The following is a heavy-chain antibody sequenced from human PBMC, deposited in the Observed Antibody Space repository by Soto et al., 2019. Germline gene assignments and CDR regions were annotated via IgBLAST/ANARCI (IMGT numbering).Heavy chain of an antibody. V-gene: IGHV4-30-4*08. J-gene: IGHJ4*02. D-gene: IGHD3-22*01. CDR1: GDSINSDKYY. Sequence: PSETLSLTCSVSGDSINSDKYYWGWIRQPPGKGLEWIGYIYYSGSTYYNPSLKSRVTISVDTSKNQFSLKLSSVTAADTAVYYCARVYPPYYYDSSGYVSYYFDYWGQGTLVTVSS. CDR2: IYYSGST. CDR3: ARVYPPYYYDSSGYVSYYFDY.